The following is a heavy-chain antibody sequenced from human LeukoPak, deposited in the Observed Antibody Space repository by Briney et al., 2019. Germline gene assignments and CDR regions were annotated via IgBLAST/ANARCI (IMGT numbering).Heavy chain of an antibody. Sequence: GESLKISCKGSGYSFTSYWIGWVRQMPGKGLEWMGIIYPDDSDTRYSPSFQGQVTISADKSISTAYLQWSSLKASDTAMYYCARRVGYSYGLNWFDPWGQGTLVTVSS. CDR2: IYPDDSDT. V-gene: IGHV5-51*01. CDR3: ARRVGYSYGLNWFDP. D-gene: IGHD5-18*01. CDR1: GYSFTSYW. J-gene: IGHJ5*02.